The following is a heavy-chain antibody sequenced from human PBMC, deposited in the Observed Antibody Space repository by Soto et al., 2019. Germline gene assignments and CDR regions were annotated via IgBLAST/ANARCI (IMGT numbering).Heavy chain of an antibody. CDR3: AKAYFVWSSEQTYYFDY. V-gene: IGHV3-23*01. J-gene: IGHJ4*02. Sequence: EVQLLDSGGGLVQPGGSLRLSCAASGFTFSNYAMTWVRQGPGKGLEWVSGISGSGGRSYYADSVKGRFTLSRDNSKSTLYLQMNSRRAEDTAVYYCAKAYFVWSSEQTYYFDYWGQGTLVTVSS. D-gene: IGHD3-16*01. CDR1: GFTFSNYA. CDR2: ISGSGGRS.